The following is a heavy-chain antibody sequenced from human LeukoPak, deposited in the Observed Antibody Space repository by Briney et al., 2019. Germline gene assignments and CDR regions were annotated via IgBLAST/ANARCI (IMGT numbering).Heavy chain of an antibody. CDR3: AREPPTPGFWYFDL. Sequence: PGGSLRLSCAASGFTFSSYDMHWVRQTTGKGLEWVSGISTAGDTYYPGSVKGRFTISRDNAKNSLYLQMNSLTAGDTAVYYCAREPPTPGFWYFDLWGRGTLVTVSS. CDR1: GFTFSSYD. CDR2: ISTAGDT. V-gene: IGHV3-13*01. D-gene: IGHD2-15*01. J-gene: IGHJ2*01.